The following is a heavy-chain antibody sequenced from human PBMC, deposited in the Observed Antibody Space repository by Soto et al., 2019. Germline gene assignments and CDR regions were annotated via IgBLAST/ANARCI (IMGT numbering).Heavy chain of an antibody. V-gene: IGHV3-33*01. J-gene: IGHJ3*02. D-gene: IGHD4-17*01. CDR2: IWYDGSNK. CDR1: GFTFSSYG. CDR3: ARADYGARGAFDI. Sequence: QVQLVESGGGVVQPGRSLRLSCAASGFTFSSYGMHWVRQAPGKGLEWVAVIWYDGSNKYYADSVKGRFTISRDNSKNTLYLQMNSLRAEDTAVYYCARADYGARGAFDIWGQGTMVTVSS.